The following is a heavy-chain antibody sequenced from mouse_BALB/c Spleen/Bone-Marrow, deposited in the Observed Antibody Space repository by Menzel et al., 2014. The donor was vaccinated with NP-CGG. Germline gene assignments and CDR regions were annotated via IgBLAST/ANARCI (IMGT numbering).Heavy chain of an antibody. CDR3: ARRGYGLYAMDY. CDR2: INSGGSYF. Sequence: EVNVVESGGGLVKPGGSLKLSCAASGFIFSSYAMSWVRQTPEKRLEWVATINSGGSYFYYPDSVKGRFTISRDNAKNTLYVQMSSLRSEDTAMYYCARRGYGLYAMDYWGQGTSVTVSS. J-gene: IGHJ4*01. V-gene: IGHV5-9-1*01. CDR1: GFIFSSYA. D-gene: IGHD1-1*01.